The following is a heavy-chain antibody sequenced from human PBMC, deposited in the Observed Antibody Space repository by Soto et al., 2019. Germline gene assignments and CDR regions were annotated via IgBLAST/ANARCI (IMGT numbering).Heavy chain of an antibody. Sequence: VQLVQSGAEVKKPGASVKVSCKASGYTFINFGINWVRQAPGQGLEWVGWISTAKGVTTYGEKFQGRVTMTGDPATNTAYMYLRSLNYDDTVVYYGARDRYCGTCGNCLPEWYFYYLARGTLVTVSP. CDR2: ISTAKGVT. CDR3: ARDRYCGTCGNCLPEWYFYY. J-gene: IGHJ2*01. D-gene: IGHD2-21*01. V-gene: IGHV1-18*01. CDR1: GYTFINFG.